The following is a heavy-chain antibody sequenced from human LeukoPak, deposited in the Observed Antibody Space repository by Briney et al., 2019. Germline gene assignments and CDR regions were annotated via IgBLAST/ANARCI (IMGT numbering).Heavy chain of an antibody. Sequence: GGSLRLSCAASGFTFSSYSMNWVRQAPGKGLEWVSSISSSSSYIYYTDSVKGRFTISRDNAKNSLYLQMNSLRAEDTAVYYCAREENSPKGDYWGQGTLVTVSS. V-gene: IGHV3-21*01. CDR3: AREENSPKGDY. D-gene: IGHD4-23*01. CDR2: ISSSSSYI. J-gene: IGHJ4*02. CDR1: GFTFSSYS.